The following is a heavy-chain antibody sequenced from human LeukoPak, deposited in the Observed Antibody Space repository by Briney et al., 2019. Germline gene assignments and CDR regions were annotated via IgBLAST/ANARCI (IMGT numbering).Heavy chain of an antibody. CDR2: INPNSGGT. Sequence: ASVKVSFKASGYTFIVYYMHWVRQAPGQGLEWMGWINPNSGGTNYAQKFQGRVTMTRDTSISTAYMELSRLRSDDTAVYYCARVAGTTVTHPFDYWGQGTLVTVSS. CDR1: GYTFIVYY. V-gene: IGHV1-2*02. CDR3: ARVAGTTVTHPFDY. D-gene: IGHD4-17*01. J-gene: IGHJ4*02.